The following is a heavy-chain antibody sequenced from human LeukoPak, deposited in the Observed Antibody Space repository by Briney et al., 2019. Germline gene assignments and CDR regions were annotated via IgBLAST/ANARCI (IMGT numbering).Heavy chain of an antibody. CDR3: ARWIDGWEFDY. CDR2: IKKDGTKE. CDR1: GFNVSSSW. V-gene: IGHV3-7*05. J-gene: IGHJ4*02. D-gene: IGHD5-24*01. Sequence: GGSLRLSCAGYGFNVSSSWMTWVRQAPGKGLEWVDNIKKDGTKEYYVGSVKGRFTISRANAKNSLYLQIDSLRAEDKVVYYWARWIDGWEFDYWGQGTLVSVSS.